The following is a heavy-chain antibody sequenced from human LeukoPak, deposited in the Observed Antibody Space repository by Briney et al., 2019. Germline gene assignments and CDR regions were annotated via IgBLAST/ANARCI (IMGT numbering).Heavy chain of an antibody. CDR3: ARDAAPGYFDL. D-gene: IGHD2-15*01. J-gene: IGHJ2*01. Sequence: GGSLRLSCAVSGFTFSTYWMHWVRQGPGKGLAWVSRITSDGSATGYADSVKGRFTISRDNAKNTLYLHMDSLRAEDTAVYYCARDAAPGYFDLWGRGTPVTVSS. CDR1: GFTFSTYW. V-gene: IGHV3-74*01. CDR2: ITSDGSAT.